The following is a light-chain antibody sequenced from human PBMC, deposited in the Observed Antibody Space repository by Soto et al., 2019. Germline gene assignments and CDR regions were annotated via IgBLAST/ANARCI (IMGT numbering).Light chain of an antibody. Sequence: EIVLTQSPGTLSLSPGEGATLSCRASQSVTSSYLAWYQQKPGQAPRLLIYGASSRAIDIPHRFSGSGSGTDFTLTINRREPEDFAVFYCQQYGSSPRTFGQGTKVEIK. CDR1: QSVTSSY. CDR3: QQYGSSPRT. J-gene: IGKJ1*01. CDR2: GAS. V-gene: IGKV3-20*01.